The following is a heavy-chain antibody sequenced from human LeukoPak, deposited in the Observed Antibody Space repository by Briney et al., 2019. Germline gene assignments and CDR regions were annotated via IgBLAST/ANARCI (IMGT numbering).Heavy chain of an antibody. CDR2: IYSGGST. CDR3: ARSPPPYYYDSSGYYPYYFDY. Sequence: PGGSLRLSCAASGFTFSNYAMSWVRQAPGRGPEWVSAIYSGGSTYYADSVKGRFTISRDNSKNTLYLQMNSLRAEDTAVYYCARSPPPYYYDSSGYYPYYFDYWGQGTLVTVSS. J-gene: IGHJ4*02. D-gene: IGHD3-22*01. CDR1: GFTFSNYA. V-gene: IGHV3-66*01.